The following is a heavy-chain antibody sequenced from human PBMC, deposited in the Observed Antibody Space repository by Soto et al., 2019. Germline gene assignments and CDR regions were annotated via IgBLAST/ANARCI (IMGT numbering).Heavy chain of an antibody. CDR3: ARDHSGSWYPSHGMDV. V-gene: IGHV3-74*01. CDR1: GFTFTSYW. D-gene: IGHD6-13*01. Sequence: EVQLVESGGGLVQPGGPLRLSCAASGFTFTSYWMLWVRQAPGKGLVWVSRINSDGSSTSYADPVKGRFTISRDNTKNTLYLQMNRLRAEDTAVYYCARDHSGSWYPSHGMDVWGQGTTVTVSS. CDR2: INSDGSST. J-gene: IGHJ6*02.